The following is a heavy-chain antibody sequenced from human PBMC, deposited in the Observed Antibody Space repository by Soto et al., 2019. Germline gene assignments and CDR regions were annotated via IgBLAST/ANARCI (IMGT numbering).Heavy chain of an antibody. CDR1: GFSFSSYG. CDR3: VAGQYFFDY. J-gene: IGHJ4*02. V-gene: IGHV3-30*03. D-gene: IGHD2-21*01. CDR2: ISYDGSNK. Sequence: QVQLVESGGGVVQPGRSLRLSCAASGFSFSSYGMQWVRQAPGKGLEWVAVISYDGSNKYYADSVKDLFNISRDNAKKTLYLKIISLRADDNAVYSYVAGQYFFDYCGQGTLVTASS.